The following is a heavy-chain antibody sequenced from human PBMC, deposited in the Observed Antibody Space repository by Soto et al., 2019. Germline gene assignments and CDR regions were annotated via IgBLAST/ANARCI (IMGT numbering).Heavy chain of an antibody. CDR1: GVTFSNAW. CDR2: INSKAGGGTT. D-gene: IGHD1-1*01. Sequence: EVQLVESGGALVKPGGSLRLSCAASGVTFSNAWMNWVRQAPGKGLEWVGRINSKAGGGTTDYAEPVKGRFTISRDDTKNTLSLKKNSLTTENTAVYYCSAARAIAENPSTAHWWGQGTLVTVSS. J-gene: IGHJ4*02. V-gene: IGHV3-15*07. CDR3: SAARAIAENPSTAHW.